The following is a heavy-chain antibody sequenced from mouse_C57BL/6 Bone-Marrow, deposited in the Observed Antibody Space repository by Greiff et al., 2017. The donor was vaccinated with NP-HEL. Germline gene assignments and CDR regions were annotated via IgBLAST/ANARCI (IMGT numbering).Heavy chain of an antibody. CDR3: TRRMDY. CDR1: GYTFTSYW. CDR2: IDPSGSYT. V-gene: IGHV1-69*01. J-gene: IGHJ2*01. Sequence: VQLQQPGAELVMPGASVKLSCKASGYTFTSYWMHWVKQRPGQGLEWIGEIDPSGSYTNYNEKFKGKSTLTGDKSSSTANMQLSSLASEDSAVYYCTRRMDYWGQGTTLTVSS.